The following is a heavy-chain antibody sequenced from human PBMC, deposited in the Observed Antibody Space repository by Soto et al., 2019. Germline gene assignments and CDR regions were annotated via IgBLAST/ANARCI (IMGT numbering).Heavy chain of an antibody. CDR2: INAYNGNT. CDR3: ARCGYFDWLSSGNYYMDV. CDR1: GYTFTSYG. J-gene: IGHJ6*03. Sequence: ASVKVSCKASGYTFTSYGISWVRQAPGQGLEWMGWINAYNGNTNYAQKLQGRVTMTTDTSTSTAYMELRSLRSDDTAVYYCARCGYFDWLSSGNYYMDVWGKGTTVTVSS. D-gene: IGHD3-9*01. V-gene: IGHV1-18*01.